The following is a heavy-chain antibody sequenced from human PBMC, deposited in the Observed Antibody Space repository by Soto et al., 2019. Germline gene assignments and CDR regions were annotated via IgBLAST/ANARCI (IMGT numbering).Heavy chain of an antibody. Sequence: ASEILSVRSSVAWGSSGGHAGSCILQPPGKGLEWIGNIHYNGNTKYSPSLKSRVTMSVDTSKNHFSLKLISVTTADTAVYFCAREGNLGRWIQPLDSWGQGTLVTVSS. CDR1: WGSSGGHA. J-gene: IGHJ4*02. V-gene: IGHV4-59*11. CDR2: IHYNGNT. D-gene: IGHD2-2*03. CDR3: AREGNLGRWIQPLDS.